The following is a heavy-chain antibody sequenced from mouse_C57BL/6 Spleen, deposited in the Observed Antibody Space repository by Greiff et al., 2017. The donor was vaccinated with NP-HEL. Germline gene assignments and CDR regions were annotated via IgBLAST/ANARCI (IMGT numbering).Heavy chain of an antibody. CDR2: FYPGSGSI. Sequence: VKLVESGAELVKPGASVKLSCKASGYTFTEYTIHWVKQRSGQGLEWIGWFYPGSGSIKYNEKFRDKATLTADKSSSTVYMDLSRLTSEDSAVYFCARHEGYDYVLDYWGQGTTLTVSS. CDR3: ARHEGYDYVLDY. D-gene: IGHD2-4*01. J-gene: IGHJ2*01. CDR1: GYTFTEYT. V-gene: IGHV1-62-2*01.